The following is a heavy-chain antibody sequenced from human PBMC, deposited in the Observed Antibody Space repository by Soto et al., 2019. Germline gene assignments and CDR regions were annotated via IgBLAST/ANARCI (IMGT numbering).Heavy chain of an antibody. J-gene: IGHJ6*02. Sequence: GGSLRLSCAASGFTFSSYAMSWVRQAPGKGLEWVSAISGSAGSTYYADSGKGRLTISRDSSKNTRCLQMNSLRAEDTAVYYCAKYFYCSSWYFYYYSMDVWGQGTTVTVSS. V-gene: IGHV3-23*01. CDR3: AKYFYCSSWYFYYYSMDV. CDR2: ISGSAGST. CDR1: GFTFSSYA. D-gene: IGHD6-13*01.